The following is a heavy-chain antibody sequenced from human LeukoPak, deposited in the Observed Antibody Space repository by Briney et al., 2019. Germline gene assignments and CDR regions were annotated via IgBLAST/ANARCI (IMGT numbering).Heavy chain of an antibody. D-gene: IGHD3-9*01. V-gene: IGHV4-39*01. CDR3: ARLTKGRYFDYIFDY. J-gene: IGHJ4*02. CDR2: TYYTGST. CDR1: GGSVSSSLNY. Sequence: PSETLSLTCTVSGGSVSSSLNYWGWVRQAPGKGLEWIGNTYYTGSTYSNPTLKSRVTMSVDTSKNQFSLKLSSVTAADTAVYYCARLTKGRYFDYIFDYWGQGTLLTVSS.